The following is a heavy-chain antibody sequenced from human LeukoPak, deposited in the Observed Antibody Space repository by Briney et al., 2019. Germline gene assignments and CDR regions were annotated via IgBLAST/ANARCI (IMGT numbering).Heavy chain of an antibody. D-gene: IGHD6-19*01. CDR3: ARYNHSSGWYYFDY. J-gene: IGHJ4*02. Sequence: PSETLSLTCTVSGGSISTSNYYWGWIRQPPGRGLEWIGEINHSGSTNYNSSLKSRVTISVDTSKNQFSLKLSSVTAADTAVYYCARYNHSSGWYYFDYWGQGTLVTVSS. CDR1: GGSISTSNYY. V-gene: IGHV4-39*07. CDR2: INHSGST.